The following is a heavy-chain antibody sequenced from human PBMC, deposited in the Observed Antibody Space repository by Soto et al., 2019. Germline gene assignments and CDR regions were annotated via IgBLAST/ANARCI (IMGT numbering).Heavy chain of an antibody. CDR2: ISWNSGSI. D-gene: IGHD6-19*01. CDR1: GFTFSSYG. J-gene: IGHJ6*03. Sequence: GGSLRLSCAASGFTFSSYGMHWVRKAPGKGLEWVSGISWNSGSIGYADSVKGRFTISRDNAKNSLYLQMNSLRAEDTALYYCAKVAVARYYYYYMDVWGKGTTVTVSS. CDR3: AKVAVARYYYYYMDV. V-gene: IGHV3-9*01.